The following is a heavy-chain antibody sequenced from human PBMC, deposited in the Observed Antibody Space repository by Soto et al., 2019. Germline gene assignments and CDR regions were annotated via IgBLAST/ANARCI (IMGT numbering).Heavy chain of an antibody. Sequence: PSETLSLTCTVSGGSISSNYWTWIRQPPGKGLEWIGYVYNSGSTNYNPSLKSRVTISEDTSKSQFSLKVNSMTAADTAVYYCARYRREAVAGYTLDNWGQGILVTVAS. CDR2: VYNSGST. CDR3: ARYRREAVAGYTLDN. V-gene: IGHV4-59*01. J-gene: IGHJ4*02. CDR1: GGSISSNY. D-gene: IGHD6-13*01.